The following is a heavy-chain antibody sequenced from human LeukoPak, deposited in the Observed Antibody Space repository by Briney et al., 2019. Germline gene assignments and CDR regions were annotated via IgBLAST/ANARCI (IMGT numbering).Heavy chain of an antibody. CDR1: GYTFTGYY. D-gene: IGHD6-19*01. CDR2: INPNSGGT. J-gene: IGHJ4*02. Sequence: ASVKVSCKASGYTFTGYYMHWVRQAPGQGLEWMGWINPNSGGTNYAQKFQGRVTMTRDTSISTAYMELSRLRSDDTAVYYCARARGGSGGSGWYYWGQGTLVTVSS. V-gene: IGHV1-2*02. CDR3: ARARGGSGGSGWYY.